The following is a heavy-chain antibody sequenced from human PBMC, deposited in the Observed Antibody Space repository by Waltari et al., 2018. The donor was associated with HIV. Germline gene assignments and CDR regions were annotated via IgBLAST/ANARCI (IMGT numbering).Heavy chain of an antibody. CDR2: IYTSGST. CDR3: ARGTYYFDTSSGYPPLDL. D-gene: IGHD3-22*01. Sequence: QVQLQQSGPRLMKPSETLSLTCIVSGGSINSYYWNWIRQPAGKALEWIGRIYTSGSTKYNPSLKSRGSMSIATSKNQFSLNLTSVTAADTAVYYCARGTYYFDTSSGYPPLDLWGRGTLVTVSS. V-gene: IGHV4-4*07. CDR1: GGSINSYY. J-gene: IGHJ2*01.